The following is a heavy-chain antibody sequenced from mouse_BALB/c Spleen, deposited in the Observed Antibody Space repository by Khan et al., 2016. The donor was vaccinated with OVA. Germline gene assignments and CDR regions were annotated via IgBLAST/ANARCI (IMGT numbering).Heavy chain of an antibody. D-gene: IGHD1-1*01. CDR3: ARGYYGYLDY. V-gene: IGHV1S56*01. J-gene: IGHJ2*01. Sequence: QVQLQQSGPELVRPGASVKMSCKASGYTLTSYYIHWVKQRPGQGLEWIGWIYPVDGSSKYNEKFKGKSTLTADKSSSTAYMLLSSLTSDDSAIYFCARGYYGYLDYWGQGTTLTVSS. CDR2: IYPVDGSS. CDR1: GYTLTSYY.